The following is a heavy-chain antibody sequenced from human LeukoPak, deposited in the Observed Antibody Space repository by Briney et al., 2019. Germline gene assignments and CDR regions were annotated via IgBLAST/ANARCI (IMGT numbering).Heavy chain of an antibody. CDR2: ISDSGGST. CDR3: AKVDIFLSYYFDY. CDR1: GFSFRSYA. D-gene: IGHD3-9*01. V-gene: IGHV3-23*01. J-gene: IGHJ4*02. Sequence: GGSLRLSCAASGFSFRSYAMSWVRQAPGKGLEWVSAISDSGGSTYYADSVKGRFTISRDNSKNTLYLQMNSLRDEDTAVYYCAKVDIFLSYYFDYWGQGTLVTVSS.